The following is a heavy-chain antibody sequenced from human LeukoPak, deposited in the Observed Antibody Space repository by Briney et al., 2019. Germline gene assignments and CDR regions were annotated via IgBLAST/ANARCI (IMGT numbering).Heavy chain of an antibody. V-gene: IGHV1-2*02. Sequence: GASVKVSCKASGYAFTGYYMHWVRQAPGQGLEWMGWINPNSGGTNYAQKFQGRVTMTRDTSISTAYMELSRLRSDDTAVYYCARDWDLYCAFDIWGQGTMVTVSS. CDR3: ARDWDLYCAFDI. CDR2: INPNSGGT. CDR1: GYAFTGYY. D-gene: IGHD1-26*01. J-gene: IGHJ3*02.